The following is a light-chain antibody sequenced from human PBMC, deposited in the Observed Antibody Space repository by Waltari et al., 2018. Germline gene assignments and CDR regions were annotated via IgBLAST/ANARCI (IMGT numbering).Light chain of an antibody. CDR2: ENT. V-gene: IGLV1-51*02. CDR3: QVWDSGSAV. CDR1: SSNIGNNY. Sequence: QSVLTQPPSVSAAPGQRVTISCSGGSSNIGNNYVSWYRQFPGTAPKLLIYENTERPSGIPGRFSGSKSGTSATLDISRVEVGDEADYYCQVWDSGSAVFGGGTKLTVL. J-gene: IGLJ3*02.